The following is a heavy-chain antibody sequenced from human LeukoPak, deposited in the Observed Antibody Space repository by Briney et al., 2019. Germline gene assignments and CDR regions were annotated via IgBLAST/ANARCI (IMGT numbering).Heavy chain of an antibody. D-gene: IGHD5-24*01. J-gene: IGHJ4*02. CDR2: ISYDGSNK. V-gene: IGHV3-30*18. Sequence: GGSLRLSCAASGFTFSNHWMHWGRQAPGKGLEWVAVISYDGSNKYYADSVKGRFTISRDNSKNTLYLQMNSLRAEDTAVYYCAKSGDGYPIDSWGQGTLVTVSS. CDR1: GFTFSNHW. CDR3: AKSGDGYPIDS.